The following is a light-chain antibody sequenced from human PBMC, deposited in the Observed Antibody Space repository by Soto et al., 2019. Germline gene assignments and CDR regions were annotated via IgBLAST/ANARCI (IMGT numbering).Light chain of an antibody. CDR2: GAS. J-gene: IGKJ1*01. Sequence: EIVLTQSPGSLSLSPGQRATLSCRASQSVDTTFFAWYQKKPGQAPRLLIYGASKRATGIPDRFSGSGSGTDFTLMISRLEAEDFAVYYCQQYMISVRFGQGTKVEIK. CDR1: QSVDTTF. CDR3: QQYMISVR. V-gene: IGKV3-20*01.